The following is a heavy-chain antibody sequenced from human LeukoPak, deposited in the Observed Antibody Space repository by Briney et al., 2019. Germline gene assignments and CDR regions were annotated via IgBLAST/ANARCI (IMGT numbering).Heavy chain of an antibody. CDR2: INHSGST. D-gene: IGHD6-13*01. CDR3: ARGRLVAAVEWFDP. CDR1: GGSFSGYY. V-gene: IGHV4-34*01. Sequence: SETLSLTCAVYGGSFSGYYWSWIRQPPGKGLEWIGEINHSGSTNYNPSLKSRVTISVDTSKNQFSLKLSSVTAADTAVYYCARGRLVAAVEWFDPWGQGTLVTVSS. J-gene: IGHJ5*02.